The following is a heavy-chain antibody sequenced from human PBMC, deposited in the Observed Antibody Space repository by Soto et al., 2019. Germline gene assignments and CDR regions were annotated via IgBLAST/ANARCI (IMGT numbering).Heavy chain of an antibody. J-gene: IGHJ4*02. CDR1: GGSISSGGSY. CDR3: ARVRGGGPFDD. D-gene: IGHD1-26*01. CDR2: IYDSGRT. V-gene: IGHV4-31*03. Sequence: QVQLQESGPGLVKPSQTLSLTCTVSGGSISSGGSYWSWIRQHPGKGLELIGYIYDSGRTYYNPSLTSRVTISVDTSKNQFSLKLSSVTAADTAVYYCARVRGGGPFDDWGQGTLVTVSS.